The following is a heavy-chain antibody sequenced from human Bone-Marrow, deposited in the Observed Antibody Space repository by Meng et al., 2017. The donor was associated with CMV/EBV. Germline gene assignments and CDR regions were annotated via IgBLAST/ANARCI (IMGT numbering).Heavy chain of an antibody. Sequence: SETLSLTCAVYGGSFSGYYWSWIRQPPGKGLEWIGEINHSGSANYNPSLKSRLTISVDTSKNQFSLKLSSVTASDTAVYYCARGRIVLMAYAPRVCYFDLWGRGTLVTVSS. J-gene: IGHJ2*01. CDR2: INHSGSA. D-gene: IGHD2-8*01. CDR1: GGSFSGYY. CDR3: ARGRIVLMAYAPRVCYFDL. V-gene: IGHV4-34*01.